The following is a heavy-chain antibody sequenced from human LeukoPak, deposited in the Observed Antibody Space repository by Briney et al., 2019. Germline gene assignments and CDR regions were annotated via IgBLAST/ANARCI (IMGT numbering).Heavy chain of an antibody. V-gene: IGHV3-74*01. CDR2: INSDGSST. Sequence: GGSLRLSCAASGFTFSTYWMHWVRQAPGKSLVWVSRINSDGSSTSYADFVKGRFTISRDDAKNTLDLQMNSLRAEDTAVYYCVSDIGDWGQGTLVTVSS. CDR3: VSDIGD. CDR1: GFTFSTYW. D-gene: IGHD3-10*01. J-gene: IGHJ4*02.